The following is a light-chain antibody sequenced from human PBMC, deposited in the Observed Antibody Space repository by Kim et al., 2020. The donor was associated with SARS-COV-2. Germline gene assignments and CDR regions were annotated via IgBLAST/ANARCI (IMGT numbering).Light chain of an antibody. CDR1: QSILYRSNNENY. Sequence: DIVMTQTPDSLAMSLGETATINCKSSQSILYRSNNENYLAWYQQRPRQPPKLLIYWASTRESGVPDRFSGSGSGTDFTLTITSLQAEDVAVYYCQQYYTTPLTFGGGTKVEI. CDR3: QQYYTTPLT. CDR2: WAS. J-gene: IGKJ4*01. V-gene: IGKV4-1*01.